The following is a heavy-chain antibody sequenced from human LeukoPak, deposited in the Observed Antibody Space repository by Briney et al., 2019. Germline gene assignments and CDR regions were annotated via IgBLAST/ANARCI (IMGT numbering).Heavy chain of an antibody. CDR1: GGSISSYY. V-gene: IGHV4-59*01. D-gene: IGHD1-1*01. J-gene: IGHJ4*02. CDR3: ASTGNNIGGGGERPFDY. CDR2: IYYSGST. Sequence: SETLSLTCTVSGGSISSYYWSWIRQPPGKGLEWIGYIYYSGSTNYNPSLKSRVTISVDTSKNQFSLKLSSATAADTALYYCASTGNNIGGGGERPFDYWGQGTLVTVSS.